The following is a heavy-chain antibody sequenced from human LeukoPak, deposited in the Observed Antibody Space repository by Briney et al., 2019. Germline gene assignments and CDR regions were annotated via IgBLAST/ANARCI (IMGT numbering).Heavy chain of an antibody. Sequence: GASVKVSCKASGYTFTNYAISWVRQAPGQGLEWMGWISAYNGNTNYSHKLQGRVTMTTDTSTSTAYMELRSLRSDDTAVYYCARALRPRLLRQYYYYMDVWGKGTTVTVSS. D-gene: IGHD2-15*01. CDR3: ARALRPRLLRQYYYYMDV. J-gene: IGHJ6*03. CDR2: ISAYNGNT. CDR1: GYTFTNYA. V-gene: IGHV1-18*01.